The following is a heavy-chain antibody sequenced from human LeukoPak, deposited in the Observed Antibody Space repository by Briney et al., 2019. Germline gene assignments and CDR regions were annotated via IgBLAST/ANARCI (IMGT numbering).Heavy chain of an antibody. CDR3: AREGYYYDSSGYTIEIDY. Sequence: GASVKVSCKASGYTFTGYYMHWVRQAPGQGLEWMGRINPNSGGTNYAQKFQGRVTMTRDTSISTAYMELSRLRSDDTAVYYCAREGYYYDSSGYTIEIDYWGQGTLVSFSS. CDR2: INPNSGGT. CDR1: GYTFTGYY. J-gene: IGHJ4*02. V-gene: IGHV1-2*06. D-gene: IGHD3-22*01.